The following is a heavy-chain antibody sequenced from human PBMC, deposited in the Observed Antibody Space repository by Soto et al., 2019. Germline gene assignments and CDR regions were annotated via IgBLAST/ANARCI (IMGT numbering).Heavy chain of an antibody. CDR1: GGSFSGYY. CDR3: ARGARRRPPRDAFDI. CDR2: INPSGST. V-gene: IGHV4-34*01. Sequence: QVQLQQWGAGLLKSSETLSLTCAFYGGSFSGYYWSWIRQPPGKGLEWLGDINPSGSTNYNPSLKSRVIMSVDTSKKQFSLNVTSVNAADTAVYYCARGARRRPPRDAFDIWGQGTMVTVSS. J-gene: IGHJ3*02.